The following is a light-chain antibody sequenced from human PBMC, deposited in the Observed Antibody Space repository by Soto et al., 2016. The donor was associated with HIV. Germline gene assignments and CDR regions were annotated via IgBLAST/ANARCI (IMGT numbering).Light chain of an antibody. CDR1: QSLVHSDGNTY. Sequence: DIVLTQSPLSLSVTLGQPASISCRSSQSLVHSDGNTYLNWFHQRPGQSPRPLINKVSNRDSGVPDRFSGTGSGTEFTLKISRVEAEDVGVYYCMQGTDWLWTFGQGTKVEIK. J-gene: IGKJ1*01. CDR2: KVS. V-gene: IGKV2-30*02. CDR3: MQGTDWLWT.